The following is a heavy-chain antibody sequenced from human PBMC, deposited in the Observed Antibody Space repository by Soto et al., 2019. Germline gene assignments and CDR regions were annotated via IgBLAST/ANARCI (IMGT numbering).Heavy chain of an antibody. V-gene: IGHV1-8*01. CDR1: GYTFSNHD. J-gene: IGHJ4*02. D-gene: IGHD1-7*01. Sequence: QVQLVQSGAEAKKPGASVKVSCKASGYTFSNHDINWVRQASGQGLEWMGWVNPQSGKPEYVQKFQGRVTMTRATSINTAYLEVSSLTSEDTAVYYCAIQTTSFSYFNHWGQGTLVTVSS. CDR2: VNPQSGKP. CDR3: AIQTTSFSYFNH.